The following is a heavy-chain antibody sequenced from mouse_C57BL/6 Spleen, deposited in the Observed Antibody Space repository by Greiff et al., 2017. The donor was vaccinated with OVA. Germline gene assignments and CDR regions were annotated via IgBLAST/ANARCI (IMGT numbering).Heavy chain of an antibody. CDR3: AMDFTGGPDY. V-gene: IGHV1-74*01. Sequence: QVQLQQPGAELVKPGASVKVSCKASGYTFTSYWMHWVKQRPGQGLEWIGRIHPSDSDTNYNQQFKGKATLTVDKSHSTDYMQLSSLTSEASAVYYCAMDFTGGPDYWGQGTTLTVSS. CDR1: GYTFTSYW. D-gene: IGHD1-1*01. J-gene: IGHJ2*01. CDR2: IHPSDSDT.